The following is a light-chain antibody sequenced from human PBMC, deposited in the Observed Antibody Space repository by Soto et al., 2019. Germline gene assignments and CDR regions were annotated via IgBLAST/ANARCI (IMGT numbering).Light chain of an antibody. CDR2: EVS. Sequence: QSALTQPPSVSGFPGQSVTISCTGTSSDVGYYNSVSWYQQPPGTVPKLMIFEVSNRPSGVPDRFSGSKSGNTASLTISGLQAEDEADYYCSSYTTSNTYVFGTGTKLTVL. V-gene: IGLV2-18*02. CDR1: SSDVGYYNS. J-gene: IGLJ1*01. CDR3: SSYTTSNTYV.